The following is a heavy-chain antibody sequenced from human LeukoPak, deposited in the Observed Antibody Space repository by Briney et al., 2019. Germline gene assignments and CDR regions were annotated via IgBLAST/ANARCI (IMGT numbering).Heavy chain of an antibody. CDR1: GFTFSSYA. J-gene: IGHJ4*02. CDR2: IIGSGGTA. V-gene: IGHV3-23*01. D-gene: IGHD1-1*01. CDR3: ARTHNWKEDY. Sequence: GGSLRLSCAASGFTFSSYAMSWVRQAPGKGLEWVSAIIGSGGTAFYADSVKGRFTISRDNSKNTLYLQMNSLRAEDTAVYYCARTHNWKEDYWGQGTLVNVSS.